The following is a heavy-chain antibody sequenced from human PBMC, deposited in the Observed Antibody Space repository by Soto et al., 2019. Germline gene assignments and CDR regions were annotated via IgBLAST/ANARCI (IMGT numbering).Heavy chain of an antibody. CDR3: ARDHYYDTSGDYLVFDY. J-gene: IGHJ4*02. D-gene: IGHD3-22*01. Sequence: SETLSLTCAVSGGSIRSNNWWSWVRQPPGKGLEWIGEIFHSGSTNYNPSLKTRVTISVDKSKNQFSLKLSSVTAADTAVYYCARDHYYDTSGDYLVFDYWGQGIPVTVSS. V-gene: IGHV4-4*02. CDR1: GGSIRSNNW. CDR2: IFHSGST.